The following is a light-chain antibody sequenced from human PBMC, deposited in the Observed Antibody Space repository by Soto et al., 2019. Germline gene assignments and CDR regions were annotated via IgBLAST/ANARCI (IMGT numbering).Light chain of an antibody. CDR2: DAS. CDR3: QQRSNWHRT. CDR1: QSVSSY. Sequence: EIVLTQSPATLSLSPGERATLSCRASQSVSSYLAWYQQKPGQAPRLLIYDASNRATGIPARFSGSGSGTDFTLNISSLEHEDFAVYYCQQRSNWHRTFGQGTKVEIK. J-gene: IGKJ1*01. V-gene: IGKV3-11*01.